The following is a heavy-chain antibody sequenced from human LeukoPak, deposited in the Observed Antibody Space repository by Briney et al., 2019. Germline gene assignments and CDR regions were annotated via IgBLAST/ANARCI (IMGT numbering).Heavy chain of an antibody. J-gene: IGHJ4*02. CDR1: GFTLSSYE. D-gene: IGHD4-17*01. CDR2: ISSSGSTI. V-gene: IGHV3-48*03. CDR3: ARDPTLVTTVTYYFDY. Sequence: PGGSLRLSCAASGFTLSSYEMNWVSQAPGKGLEWVSYISSSGSTIYYADSVKGRFTISRDNAKNSLYLQMNSLRAEDTAVYYCARDPTLVTTVTYYFDYWAQGTLVTVSS.